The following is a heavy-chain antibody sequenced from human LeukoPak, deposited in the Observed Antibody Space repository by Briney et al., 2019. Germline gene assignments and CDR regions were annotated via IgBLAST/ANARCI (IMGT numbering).Heavy chain of an antibody. Sequence: ASVRVSCKASGYTFTNYGITWVRQAPGQGLEWLGWISGYNGNTSYTQRLQGRVTLTTDTSTSTAYMDLRSLRSDDTAVYYCARGGLVYATGLDYWGQGTLVTVSS. CDR2: ISGYNGNT. CDR1: GYTFTNYG. J-gene: IGHJ4*02. V-gene: IGHV1-18*01. CDR3: ARGGLVYATGLDY. D-gene: IGHD2-8*01.